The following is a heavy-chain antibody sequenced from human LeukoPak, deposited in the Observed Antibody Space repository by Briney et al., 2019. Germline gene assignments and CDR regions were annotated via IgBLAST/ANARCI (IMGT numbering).Heavy chain of an antibody. CDR2: MNPNSGNT. V-gene: IGHV1-8*01. CDR3: ASVSGYDYIDAFDI. CDR1: GYTFTSYD. J-gene: IGHJ3*02. D-gene: IGHD5-12*01. Sequence: ASVKVSCKASGYTFTSYDINWVRQATGQGLEWMGWMNPNSGNTGYAQKFQGRVTMTRNTSISTAYMELSSLRSEDTAVYYCASVSGYDYIDAFDIWGQGTMVTVSS.